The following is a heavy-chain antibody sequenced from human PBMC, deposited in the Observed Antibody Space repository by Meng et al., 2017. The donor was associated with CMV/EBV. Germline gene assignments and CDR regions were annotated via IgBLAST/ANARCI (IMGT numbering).Heavy chain of an antibody. CDR3: ARETQKWELNLYFDY. V-gene: IGHV3-74*01. CDR1: GFTFSTSW. Sequence: GESLKISCVASGFTFSTSWIHWVRQAPGKGPVWVSIINPDGRITRYVDSVKGRFTISRDNAKNTLYLQMNSLRAEDTAVYYCARETQKWELNLYFDYWGQGTLVTVSS. D-gene: IGHD1-26*01. J-gene: IGHJ4*02. CDR2: INPDGRIT.